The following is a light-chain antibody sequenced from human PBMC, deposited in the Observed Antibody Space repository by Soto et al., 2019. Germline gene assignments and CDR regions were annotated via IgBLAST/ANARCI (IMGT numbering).Light chain of an antibody. CDR3: QSSDSSGAFVI. CDR2: KDR. Sequence: SYELTQPPSVSVSPGQTARITCSGDALPRQYTYWYHQKPGQAPVLVIYKDRQRPSGIPERFSASSSGTTVTLTIRGVQAEDEADYYCQSSDSSGAFVIFGGGTKVTVL. J-gene: IGLJ2*01. CDR1: ALPRQY. V-gene: IGLV3-25*02.